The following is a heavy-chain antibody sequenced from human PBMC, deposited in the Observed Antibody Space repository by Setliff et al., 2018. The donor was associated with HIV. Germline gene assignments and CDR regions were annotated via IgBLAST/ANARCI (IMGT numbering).Heavy chain of an antibody. D-gene: IGHD2-21*02. J-gene: IGHJ4*02. Sequence: SETLSLTCAVYGGSLSGYYWRWIRQPPGKGLEWIGDVSHTGSTNYNPSLKSRVTISVEASKRQWSLKLNSVTAADTAVYFCATTECRGADCPQMYDYWGQGILVTVSS. CDR1: GGSLSGYY. V-gene: IGHV4-34*01. CDR3: ATTECRGADCPQMYDY. CDR2: VSHTGST.